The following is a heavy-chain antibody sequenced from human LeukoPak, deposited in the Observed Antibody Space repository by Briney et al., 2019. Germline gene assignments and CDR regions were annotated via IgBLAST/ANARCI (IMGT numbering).Heavy chain of an antibody. J-gene: IGHJ6*02. D-gene: IGHD4-17*01. V-gene: IGHV3-21*01. CDR2: ISSSSSYI. CDR1: GFTFSSYS. Sequence: GGSLRLSCAASGFTFSSYSMNWVRQAPGKGLEWVSSISSSSSYIYYADSVKGRFTISRDNAKNALYLQMNSLRAEDTAVYYCAREWPTGYYYYGLDVWGQGTTVTVSS. CDR3: AREWPTGYYYYGLDV.